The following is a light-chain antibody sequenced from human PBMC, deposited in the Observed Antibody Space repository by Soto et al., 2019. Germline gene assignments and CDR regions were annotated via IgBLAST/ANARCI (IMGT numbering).Light chain of an antibody. Sequence: QSALTQPASVSGSPGQSITISCTGTSDNIGSYNLVAWYQQHAGKAPKLMIYDDSKRPSGASNRFSGSKSGNTASLTISGLQAEDEADYYCCSYAGSVVFGGGTKVTV. CDR3: CSYAGSVV. CDR1: SDNIGSYNL. CDR2: DDS. V-gene: IGLV2-23*01. J-gene: IGLJ2*01.